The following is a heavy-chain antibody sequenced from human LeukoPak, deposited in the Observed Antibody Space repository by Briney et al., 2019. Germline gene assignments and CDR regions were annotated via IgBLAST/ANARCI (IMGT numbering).Heavy chain of an antibody. D-gene: IGHD3-10*01. CDR3: ARGGSGSYYTIPFDY. CDR1: DDSITMYY. Sequence: SETLSLTCSVSDDSITMYYWTWIRQPPGKGLEWIGYVDHTGSTNFNPSLKSRVTISVDTSKNQFSLKLSSVTAADTAVYYCARGGSGSYYTIPFDYWGQGTLVTVSS. J-gene: IGHJ4*02. V-gene: IGHV4-59*01. CDR2: VDHTGST.